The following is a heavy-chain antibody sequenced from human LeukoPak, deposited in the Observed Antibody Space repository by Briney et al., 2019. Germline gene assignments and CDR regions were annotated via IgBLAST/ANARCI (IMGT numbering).Heavy chain of an antibody. D-gene: IGHD3-22*01. V-gene: IGHV4-34*01. J-gene: IGHJ4*02. Sequence: SETLSLTCAVYGGSFSGYYWSWIRQPPGKGLEWIGEINHSGSTNYNPSLKSRVTISVDTSKNQFSLKLSSVTAADTAVYYCAAGTYYYDSSGYYGPLFDYWAREPWSPSPQ. CDR2: INHSGST. CDR3: AAGTYYYDSSGYYGPLFDY. CDR1: GGSFSGYY.